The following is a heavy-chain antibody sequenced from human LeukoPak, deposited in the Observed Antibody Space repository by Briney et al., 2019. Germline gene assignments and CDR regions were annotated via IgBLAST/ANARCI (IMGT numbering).Heavy chain of an antibody. CDR3: ARGGRAGWSGTYEDSFDV. V-gene: IGHV3-53*01. D-gene: IGHD1-26*01. CDR1: GFAVSSNY. CDR2: IYSGGNT. Sequence: GGSLRLSCAVSGFAVSSNYMSWVRQAPGKGLEWVSVIYSGGNTYYADSVKGRFTISRDNYKNTLYLQMNSLRADDTAVYYCARGGRAGWSGTYEDSFDVWGQGTVVTVSS. J-gene: IGHJ3*01.